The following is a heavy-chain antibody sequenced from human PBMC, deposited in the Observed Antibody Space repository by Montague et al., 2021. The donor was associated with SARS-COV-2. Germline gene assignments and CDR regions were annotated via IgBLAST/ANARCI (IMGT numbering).Heavy chain of an antibody. D-gene: IGHD4-23*01. Sequence: SETLSLTCTASGGSFGAYYWSWIRQPPGKGLEWIGYIDNSGSTNXXPSLESRATMSADTSKNQFSLKLNSATAADTAVYYCARHGGNDAFDIWGRGTMVTVSS. CDR3: ARHGGNDAFDI. CDR2: IDNSGST. CDR1: GGSFGAYY. J-gene: IGHJ3*02. V-gene: IGHV4-59*01.